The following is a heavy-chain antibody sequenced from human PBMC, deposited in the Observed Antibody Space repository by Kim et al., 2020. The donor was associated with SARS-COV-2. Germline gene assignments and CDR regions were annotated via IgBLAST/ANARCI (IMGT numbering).Heavy chain of an antibody. CDR2: ISGNGGTK. Sequence: GGSLRLSCTASGFTFNSYAMTWVRQAPGKGLEWVSTISGNGGTKHYADSVKGRFTVSRDNSKNTLSLQMNSLSAEDTAVYHCAKDRILTGYFFFDSWCQG. J-gene: IGHJ4*02. V-gene: IGHV3-23*01. D-gene: IGHD3-9*01. CDR3: AKDRILTGYFFFDS. CDR1: GFTFNSYA.